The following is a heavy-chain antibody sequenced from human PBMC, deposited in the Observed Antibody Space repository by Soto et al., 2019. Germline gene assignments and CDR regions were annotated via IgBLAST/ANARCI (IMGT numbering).Heavy chain of an antibody. Sequence: QAGGSLRLSCTASGFIFGDYALSWVRQAPGKGLEWVGFITRKDYAGRPETAPSVKDRFVISRDDSKSIAYLEMNSLKIEDTGVYYCARDGGGAFWPALDFWGQGSQVTVSS. D-gene: IGHD1-26*01. CDR3: ARDGGGAFWPALDF. CDR2: ITRKDYAGRP. J-gene: IGHJ4*02. CDR1: GFIFGDYA. V-gene: IGHV3-49*04.